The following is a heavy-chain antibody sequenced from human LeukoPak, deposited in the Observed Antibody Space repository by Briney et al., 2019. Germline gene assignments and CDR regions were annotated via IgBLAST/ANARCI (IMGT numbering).Heavy chain of an antibody. D-gene: IGHD2-21*01. CDR3: TRDLFNAFDI. J-gene: IGHJ3*02. V-gene: IGHV3-48*02. CDR2: ITSSSSII. CDR1: GFTFTSYA. Sequence: GGSLRLSCSASGFTFTSYAMHWVRQAPGKGLEWVSFITSSSSIIYYADSVKGRFTISRDNAKNSLYLQMNSLRDEDTAVYYCTRDLFNAFDIWGQGTMVTVSS.